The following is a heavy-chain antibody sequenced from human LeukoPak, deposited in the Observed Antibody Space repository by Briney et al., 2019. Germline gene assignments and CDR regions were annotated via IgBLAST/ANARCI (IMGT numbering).Heavy chain of an antibody. D-gene: IGHD3-9*01. J-gene: IGHJ6*02. V-gene: IGHV1-18*01. CDR1: ANSFTSYG. CDR3: ARETYYDILTGYVDYYGMDV. Sequence: VSVKVSCKASANSFTSYGFSWVRQAPGQGLEWMGWISAYNGNTNYGQKFQGRVTMTTDTSTTTAYMEMRSLRSDDTAVYYCARETYYDILTGYVDYYGMDVWGQGTTVTVSS. CDR2: ISAYNGNT.